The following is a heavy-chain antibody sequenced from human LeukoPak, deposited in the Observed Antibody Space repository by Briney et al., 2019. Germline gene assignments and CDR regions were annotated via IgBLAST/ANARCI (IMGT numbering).Heavy chain of an antibody. D-gene: IGHD3-10*01. CDR2: IYTSGST. CDR1: GGSISSGSYY. J-gene: IGHJ6*03. V-gene: IGHV4-61*02. Sequence: PSETLSLTCTVSGGSISSGSYYWSWIRQPAGKGLEWIGRIYTSGSTNYNPSLKSRVTISVDTSKNQFSLKLSSVTAADTAVYYCAREGGLWFGEGNYYYYYYMDVWGKGTTVTISS. CDR3: AREGGLWFGEGNYYYYYYMDV.